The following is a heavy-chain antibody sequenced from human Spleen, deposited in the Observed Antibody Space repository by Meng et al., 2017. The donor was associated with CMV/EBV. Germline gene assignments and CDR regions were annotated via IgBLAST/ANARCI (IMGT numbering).Heavy chain of an antibody. V-gene: IGHV3-21*01. J-gene: IGHJ4*02. Sequence: CPATGFTFSSHRMNWVRQAPGKGLEWVSLISFDSGHKYYADAVKGRFTISRDNAKKSLFLQMNGLRGEDTGIYYCARDDPGVAGNFDYWGQGALVTVSS. D-gene: IGHD3-3*01. CDR1: GFTFSSHR. CDR3: ARDDPGVAGNFDY. CDR2: ISFDSGHK.